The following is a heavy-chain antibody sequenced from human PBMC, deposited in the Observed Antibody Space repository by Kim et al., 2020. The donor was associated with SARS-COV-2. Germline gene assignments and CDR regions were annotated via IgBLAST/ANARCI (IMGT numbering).Heavy chain of an antibody. J-gene: IGHJ4*02. D-gene: IGHD1-7*01. Sequence: ITYADSVRDRFTISRDNAKNSLYLQMNSMRTGGTAVYYFARSGTTTLIVDYWGQGPLVTVSS. CDR2: I. V-gene: IGHV3-21*01. CDR3: ARSGTTTLIVDY.